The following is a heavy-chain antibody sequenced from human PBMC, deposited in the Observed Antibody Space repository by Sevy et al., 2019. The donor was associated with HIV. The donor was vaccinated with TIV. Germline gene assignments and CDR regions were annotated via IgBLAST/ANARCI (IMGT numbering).Heavy chain of an antibody. J-gene: IGHJ6*03. D-gene: IGHD3-3*01. V-gene: IGHV1-8*01. Sequence: ASVKFSCKASGYTFTSYDINWVRQATGQGLEWMGWMNPNSGNTGYAQKFQGRVTMTRNTSISTAYMELSSLRSEDTAVYYCARGVTIFGVVTKNPHYYYYMDVWGKGTTVTVSS. CDR3: ARGVTIFGVVTKNPHYYYYMDV. CDR2: MNPNSGNT. CDR1: GYTFTSYD.